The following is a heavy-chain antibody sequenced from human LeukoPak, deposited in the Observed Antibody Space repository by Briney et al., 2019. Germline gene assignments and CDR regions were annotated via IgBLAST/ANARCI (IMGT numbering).Heavy chain of an antibody. V-gene: IGHV3-74*03. CDR2: IGSDGSGT. CDR1: GFSLISYW. Sequence: GGSLRLSCSASGFSLISYWMHWVRQMPGKGLMWVARIGSDGSGTTYADPVKGRFTISRDNSKNTLYLQMNSLRDEDAAVYHCTRVQAGRSGLMDVWGRGTTVTVSS. J-gene: IGHJ6*02. CDR3: TRVQAGRSGLMDV. D-gene: IGHD2-8*02.